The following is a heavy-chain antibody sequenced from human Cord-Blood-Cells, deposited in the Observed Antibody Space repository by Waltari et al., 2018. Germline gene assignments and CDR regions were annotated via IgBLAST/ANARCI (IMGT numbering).Heavy chain of an antibody. Sequence: WVRQAPGQGLEWMGGIIPIFGTANYAQKFQGRVTITADESTSTAYMELSSLRSEDTAVYYCARDRHGYYDSSGYYYFDYWGQGTLVTVSS. CDR3: ARDRHGYYDSSGYYYFDY. D-gene: IGHD3-22*01. CDR2: IIPIFGTA. J-gene: IGHJ4*02. V-gene: IGHV1-69*01.